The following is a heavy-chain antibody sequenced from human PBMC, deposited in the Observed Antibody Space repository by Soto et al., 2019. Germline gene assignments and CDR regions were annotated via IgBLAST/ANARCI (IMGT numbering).Heavy chain of an antibody. Sequence: QVQLQQWGAGLLKPSETLSLTCAVYGGSFSGYYWSWIRQPPGKGLEWIGEINHSGSTNYNPSLKSRVTISVDTSKTQFSLKLSSVTAADTAVYYCARAFFSSGFSVTGLWGRGTLVTVSS. CDR1: GGSFSGYY. D-gene: IGHD6-19*01. CDR3: ARAFFSSGFSVTGL. V-gene: IGHV4-34*01. CDR2: INHSGST. J-gene: IGHJ2*01.